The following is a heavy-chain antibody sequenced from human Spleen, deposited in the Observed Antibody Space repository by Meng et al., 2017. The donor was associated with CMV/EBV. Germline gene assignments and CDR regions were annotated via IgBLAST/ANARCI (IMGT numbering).Heavy chain of an antibody. D-gene: IGHD3-3*01. CDR2: ISYDGSNK. Sequence: GESLKISCAASGFTFSSYAMHWVRQAPGKGLEWVTVISYDGSNKYYADSVKGRFTISRDNSKNTLYLQMNSLRAEDTAVYYCARFTYYDFWSGYSNDAFDIWGQGTMVTV. CDR1: GFTFSSYA. V-gene: IGHV3-30*04. J-gene: IGHJ3*02. CDR3: ARFTYYDFWSGYSNDAFDI.